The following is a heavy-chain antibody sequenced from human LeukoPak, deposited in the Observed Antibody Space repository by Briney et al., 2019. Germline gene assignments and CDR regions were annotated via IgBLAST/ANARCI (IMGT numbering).Heavy chain of an antibody. D-gene: IGHD3-22*01. Sequence: GGSLRLFCAASGFTFSSYGVSWVRQAPAKGLEWVSAISGSGGSTYYADSVKGRFTISRDDSKNTLYLQMNSLRAEDTAVYYCAKELGPRTMMVVEDAGDAFDIWGQGTMVTVSS. CDR2: ISGSGGST. CDR1: GFTFSSYG. CDR3: AKELGPRTMMVVEDAGDAFDI. J-gene: IGHJ3*02. V-gene: IGHV3-23*01.